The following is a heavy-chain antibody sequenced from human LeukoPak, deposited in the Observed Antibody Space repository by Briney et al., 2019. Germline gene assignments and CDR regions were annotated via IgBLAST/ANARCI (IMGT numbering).Heavy chain of an antibody. CDR2: ISGNGGKT. CDR3: ARDRNYGTKY. V-gene: IGHV3-23*01. CDR1: GFTFSTYA. Sequence: PGGSLRLSCGGSGFTFSTYAMSWVRQAPGKGLEWVSTISGNGGKTYYADSVKGRFTISRDNANNSLYLQMNSLRAEDAAVYYCARDRNYGTKYWGQGTLVTVSS. D-gene: IGHD3-10*01. J-gene: IGHJ4*02.